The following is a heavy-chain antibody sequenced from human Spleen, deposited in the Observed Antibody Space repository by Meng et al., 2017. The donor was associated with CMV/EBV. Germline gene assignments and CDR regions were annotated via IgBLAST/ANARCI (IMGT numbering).Heavy chain of an antibody. CDR3: AKDRSTIGVTVIDS. D-gene: IGHD3-10*01. CDR2: VRPEGDNR. V-gene: IGHV3-30*02. Sequence: GGSLRLSCAASGFNFHTFLMHWVRQAPGKGLEWVAFVRPEGDNRYYAESVKGRFTISRDNSKKTLYLQMTSLRVEDTAVYYCAKDRSTIGVTVIDSWGQGTLVTVSS. CDR1: GFNFHTFL. J-gene: IGHJ4*02.